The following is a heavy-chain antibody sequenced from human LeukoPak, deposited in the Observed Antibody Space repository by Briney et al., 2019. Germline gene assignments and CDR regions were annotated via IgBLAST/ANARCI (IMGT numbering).Heavy chain of an antibody. V-gene: IGHV4-4*02. D-gene: IGHD6-19*01. Sequence: PSETLSFTCSVSGGSINNNDWWNWWSWVRQPPGKGLEWIGEIFHSGSSNYNPSLKSRVTISVDKSKNQFSLKLSSVTAADTALYYCASGTIAVASIFDYWGQGILVTVSS. CDR3: ASGTIAVASIFDY. CDR1: GGSINNNDWWNW. J-gene: IGHJ4*02. CDR2: IFHSGSS.